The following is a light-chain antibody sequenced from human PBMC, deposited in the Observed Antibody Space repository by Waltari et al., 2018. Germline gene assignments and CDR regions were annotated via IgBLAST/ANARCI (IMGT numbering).Light chain of an antibody. V-gene: IGLV1-40*01. CDR2: GNS. J-gene: IGLJ3*02. CDR3: QSYDSSLSGSV. Sequence: QSVLAQPPSVSGAPGQRVTISCSGSSSKIGAGSDVHWYQPLPGTAPKLLIYGNSNRPSGVPDRFSGSKSGTSASLAITGLQAEDEADYYCQSYDSSLSGSVFGGGTKLTVL. CDR1: SSKIGAGSD.